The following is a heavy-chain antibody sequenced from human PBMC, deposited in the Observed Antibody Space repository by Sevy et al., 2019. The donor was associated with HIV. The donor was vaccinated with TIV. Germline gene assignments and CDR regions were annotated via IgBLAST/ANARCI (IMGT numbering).Heavy chain of an antibody. CDR2: MNPNSGNT. D-gene: IGHD6-13*01. CDR1: GYTFTSYD. V-gene: IGHV1-8*01. CDR3: ARGNNAAPGSSSWYSRSKEYYFDY. J-gene: IGHJ4*02. Sequence: GESLKISCKASGYTFTSYDINWVRQATGQGLEWMGWMNPNSGNTGYAQKFQGRVTMTRNTSISTAYMELSSLRSEDTAVYYCARGNNAAPGSSSWYSRSKEYYFDYWGQGTLVTVSS.